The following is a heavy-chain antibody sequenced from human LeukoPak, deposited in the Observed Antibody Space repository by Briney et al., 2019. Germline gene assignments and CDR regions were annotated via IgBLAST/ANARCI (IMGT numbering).Heavy chain of an antibody. CDR1: GFTFSSHG. J-gene: IGHJ4*02. Sequence: GGSLRLSCAASGFTFSSHGMHWVRQAPGKGLEWVAVISYDGSNKYYADSVKGRFTISRDNSKNTLYLQMNSLRAEDTAVYYCAKLEVGATFDYWGQGTLVTVSS. D-gene: IGHD1-26*01. V-gene: IGHV3-30*18. CDR3: AKLEVGATFDY. CDR2: ISYDGSNK.